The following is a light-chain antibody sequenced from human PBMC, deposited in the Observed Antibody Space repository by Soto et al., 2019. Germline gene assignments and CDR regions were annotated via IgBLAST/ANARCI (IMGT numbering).Light chain of an antibody. CDR3: QSYDSSLSSHVV. CDR1: SSNIGAGYH. V-gene: IGLV1-40*01. J-gene: IGLJ2*01. CDR2: ANI. Sequence: QSALTQPPSVSGAPGQRVTISCTGSSSNIGAGYHVHWYQQLPGTATKLLIYANINRPSGVPDRFSGSKSGTSASLAITGLQAEDEADYYCQSYDSSLSSHVVFGGGTKVTVL.